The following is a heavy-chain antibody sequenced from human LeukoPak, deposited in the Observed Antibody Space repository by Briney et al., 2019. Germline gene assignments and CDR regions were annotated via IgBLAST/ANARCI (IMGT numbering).Heavy chain of an antibody. CDR1: GFTFSSYA. CDR2: ISSNGGST. J-gene: IGHJ4*02. V-gene: IGHV3-64*01. D-gene: IGHD1-1*01. Sequence: GGSLRLSCAAYGFTFSSYAMHWVRQAPGKGLEYVSAISSNGGSTYYANSVKGRFTISRDNSKNTLYLQVGSLRAEDMAVYYCARQGGNGREFDYWGQGTLVTVSS. CDR3: ARQGGNGREFDY.